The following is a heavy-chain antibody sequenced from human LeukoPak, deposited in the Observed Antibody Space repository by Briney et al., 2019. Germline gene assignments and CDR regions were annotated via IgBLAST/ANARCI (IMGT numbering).Heavy chain of an antibody. J-gene: IGHJ5*02. Sequence: GGSLRLSCAASGFTFSSDWMHWVRQAPGKGRVWVSRINSDGSSTSYADSVKGRFTISRDNAKNTLYLQMTSLRAEDTAVYYCARDAEYSSGWSRYGWFDPWGQGTLVTVSS. CDR2: INSDGSST. D-gene: IGHD6-19*01. CDR3: ARDAEYSSGWSRYGWFDP. V-gene: IGHV3-74*01. CDR1: GFTFSSDW.